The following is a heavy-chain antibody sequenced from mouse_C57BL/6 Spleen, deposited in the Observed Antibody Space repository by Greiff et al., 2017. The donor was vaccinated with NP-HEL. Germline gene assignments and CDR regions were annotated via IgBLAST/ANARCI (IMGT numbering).Heavy chain of an antibody. Sequence: LLHPGGSLTLSCASSVFTFSSYAMSWVRQTPEKRLEWVATISDGGSYTYYPDNVKGRFTISRDNAKNNLYLQMSHLKSEDTAMYYCARDPDGYYVGYWGQGTTLTVSS. D-gene: IGHD2-3*01. CDR1: VFTFSSYA. CDR3: ARDPDGYYVGY. CDR2: ISDGGSYT. J-gene: IGHJ2*01. V-gene: IGHV5-4*01.